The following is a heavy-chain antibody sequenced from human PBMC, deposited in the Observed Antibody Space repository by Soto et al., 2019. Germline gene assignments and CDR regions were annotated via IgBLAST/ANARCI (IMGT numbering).Heavy chain of an antibody. CDR3: ARDRYYYERAWYFDL. V-gene: IGHV1-69*01. Sequence: QVQLVQSGAEVKKPGSSVKVSCKASGGTFSSYAISWVRQAPGQGLEWMGGIIPIFGTANYAQKFQGRVTITADESTRTAYMEVSSLRSEDTAVYYCARDRYYYERAWYFDLLGRGTLVTASS. CDR2: IIPIFGTA. J-gene: IGHJ2*01. CDR1: GGTFSSYA. D-gene: IGHD3-22*01.